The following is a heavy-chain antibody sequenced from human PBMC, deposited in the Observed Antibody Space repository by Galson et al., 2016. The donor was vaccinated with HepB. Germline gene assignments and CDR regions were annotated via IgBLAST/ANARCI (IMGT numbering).Heavy chain of an antibody. V-gene: IGHV4-59*01. CDR2: IFHSGIT. Sequence: SETLSLTCTVSGDSMTNYFWSWIRQSPGKGLEWIGYIFHSGITNYNPSLQSRVAITMDTSKNQFALNLTSLTAADTAIYYCARGGGRFDNWGQGTPVTVSS. CDR1: GDSMTNYF. CDR3: ARGGGRFDN. J-gene: IGHJ4*02. D-gene: IGHD3-16*01.